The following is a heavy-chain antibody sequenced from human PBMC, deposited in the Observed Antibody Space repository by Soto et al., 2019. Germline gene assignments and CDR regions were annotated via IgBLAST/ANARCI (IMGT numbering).Heavy chain of an antibody. J-gene: IGHJ4*02. D-gene: IGHD2-15*01. CDR2: IYPGYSDI. CDR3: ARPPGSGTLFAD. V-gene: IGHV5-51*01. CDR1: GYSFADSW. Sequence: PGESLKISCHGFGYSFADSWIGWVLQVPGRGLEWVGIIYPGYSDIRYRPSFQGRVTISADKSVNTAYLQWSSLRASDTAIYYCARPPGSGTLFADWGQGTPVTVSS.